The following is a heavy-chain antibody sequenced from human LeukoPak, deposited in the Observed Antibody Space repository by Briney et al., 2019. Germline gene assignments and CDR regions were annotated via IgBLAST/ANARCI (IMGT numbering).Heavy chain of an antibody. CDR3: TKAQLWLRD. V-gene: IGHV3-23*01. Sequence: GGSLRLSCAASGFTFSSYVMSWVRQAPGKGLEWVSGISGSGGSTYYADSVKGRFTISRDNSKNTVHLQMSSLRAEDMAVYYCTKAQLWLRDWGQGTLVTVSS. CDR2: ISGSGGST. CDR1: GFTFSSYV. J-gene: IGHJ4*02. D-gene: IGHD5-18*01.